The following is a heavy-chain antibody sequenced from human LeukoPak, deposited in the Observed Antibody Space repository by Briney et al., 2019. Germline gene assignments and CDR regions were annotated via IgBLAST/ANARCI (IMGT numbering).Heavy chain of an antibody. Sequence: SQTLFLTCTVSGGSISSGGYYWSWIRQPPGKGLEWIGYIYHSGSTYYNPSLKSRVTISVDRSKNQFSLKLSSVTAADTAVYYCARGYCSSTSCYPGWFDPWGQGTLVTVSS. CDR2: IYHSGST. CDR1: GGSISSGGYY. D-gene: IGHD2-2*01. CDR3: ARGYCSSTSCYPGWFDP. V-gene: IGHV4-30-2*01. J-gene: IGHJ5*02.